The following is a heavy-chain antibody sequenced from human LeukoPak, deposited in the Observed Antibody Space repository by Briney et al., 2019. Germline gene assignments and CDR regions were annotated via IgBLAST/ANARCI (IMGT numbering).Heavy chain of an antibody. J-gene: IGHJ6*02. CDR3: ARDPFIRGVRQSYYYYGMDV. CDR2: ISSSSSYI. V-gene: IGHV3-21*01. CDR1: GFTFSSYS. D-gene: IGHD3-10*01. Sequence: TGGSLRLSCAASGFTFSSYSMNWVRQAPGKGLEWVSSISSSSSYIYYADSVKGRLTISRDNAKNSLYLQMNSLRAEDTAVYYCARDPFIRGVRQSYYYYGMDVWGQGTTVTVSS.